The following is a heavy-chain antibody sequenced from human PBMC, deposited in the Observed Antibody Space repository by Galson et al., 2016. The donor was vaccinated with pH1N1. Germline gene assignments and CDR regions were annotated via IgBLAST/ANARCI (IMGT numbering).Heavy chain of an antibody. CDR2: IIGMFAKT. CDR3: ARTPTSVVTVYSPFDV. D-gene: IGHD4-23*01. CDR1: GGTFSSFG. V-gene: IGHV1-69*13. J-gene: IGHJ6*02. Sequence: SVKVSCKASGGTFSSFGISWVRQAPGQGLEWMGGIIGMFAKTNYAQKFQGRVTLTADGSLHTAFMELSGLTSQDTAVYYCARTPTSVVTVYSPFDVWGQGTTATVSS.